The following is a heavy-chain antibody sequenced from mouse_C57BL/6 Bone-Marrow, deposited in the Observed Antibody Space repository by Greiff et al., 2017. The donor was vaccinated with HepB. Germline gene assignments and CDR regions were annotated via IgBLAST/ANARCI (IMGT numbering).Heavy chain of an antibody. CDR3: HNGAWFAY. CDR1: GYAFSSSW. Sequence: VQLQQSGPELVKPGASVKISCKASGYAFSSSWMNWVKQRPGKGLEWIGRIYPGDGDTNYNGKFKGKATLTADKSSSTAYMQLSSLTSEDSAVYFCHNGAWFAYWGQGTLVTVSA. D-gene: IGHD1-3*01. CDR2: IYPGDGDT. V-gene: IGHV1-82*01. J-gene: IGHJ3*01.